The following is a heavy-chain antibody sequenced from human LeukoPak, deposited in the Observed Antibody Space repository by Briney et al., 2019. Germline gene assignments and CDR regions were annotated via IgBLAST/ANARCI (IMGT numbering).Heavy chain of an antibody. D-gene: IGHD3-10*01. J-gene: IGHJ2*01. CDR1: GFTFSNHW. Sequence: PGGSLRLSCAASGFTFSNHWMHWVRQAPGKGLVWVSRINTDGSSTRYADSVKGRFTISRDNAKNSLYLQMNSLRAEDTAVYYCARVSRDGAWYFDLWGRGTLVTVSS. V-gene: IGHV3-74*01. CDR2: INTDGSST. CDR3: ARVSRDGAWYFDL.